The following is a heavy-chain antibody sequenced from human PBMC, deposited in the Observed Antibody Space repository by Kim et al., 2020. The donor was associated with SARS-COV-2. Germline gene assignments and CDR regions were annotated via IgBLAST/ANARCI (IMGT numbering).Heavy chain of an antibody. CDR2: FDPEDGET. Sequence: ASVKVSCKVSGYTLTELSMHWVRQAPGKGLEWMGGFDPEDGETIYAQKFQGRVTMTEDTSTDTAYMELSSLRSEDTAVYYCATGPGYCSSTSCRSIWFDPWGQGTLVTVSS. V-gene: IGHV1-24*01. J-gene: IGHJ5*02. CDR3: ATGPGYCSSTSCRSIWFDP. CDR1: GYTLTELS. D-gene: IGHD2-2*01.